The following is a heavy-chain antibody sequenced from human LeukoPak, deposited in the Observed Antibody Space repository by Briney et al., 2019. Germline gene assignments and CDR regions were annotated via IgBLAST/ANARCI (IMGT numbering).Heavy chain of an antibody. Sequence: PSETLSLTCSVSGGSISSSSSYWGWIRQPPGKGLEWIGSIYYSGSSFDNPALKSRVTISVDTSKNQFSLKLSSVTAADTAVYYCARAISRYGLFDPWGQGTLVTVSS. D-gene: IGHD5-18*01. CDR1: GGSISSSSSY. CDR2: IYYSGSS. J-gene: IGHJ5*02. CDR3: ARAISRYGLFDP. V-gene: IGHV4-39*07.